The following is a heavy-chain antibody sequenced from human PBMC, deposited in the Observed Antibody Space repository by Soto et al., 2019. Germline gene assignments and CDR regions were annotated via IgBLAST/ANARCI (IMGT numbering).Heavy chain of an antibody. Sequence: QITLKESGPTLVKPTQTLTLTCTFSGFSLSTSGVGVGWIRQPPGKALEWLALIYWHDDKRYSPALKSSLTIPNEASKNQVVLTMTDMDPVDTATYYCAHNEGYYSYFGYWGKGTLVTVSS. J-gene: IGHJ4*02. V-gene: IGHV2-5*01. CDR3: AHNEGYYSYFGY. D-gene: IGHD3-22*01. CDR2: IYWHDDK. CDR1: GFSLSTSGVG.